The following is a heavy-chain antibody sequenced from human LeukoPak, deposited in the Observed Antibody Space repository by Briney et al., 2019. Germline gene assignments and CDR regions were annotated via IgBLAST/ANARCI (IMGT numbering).Heavy chain of an antibody. V-gene: IGHV3-30*18. CDR2: ISYDGSNK. Sequence: GGSLRLSCAVSGITFSSYGMHWVRQAPGKELEWVAVISYDGSNKYYADSVKGRFTISRDNSKSTLYLQMNSLRAEDTAVYYCAKGPGLRLGELSLWADYWGQGTLVTVSS. CDR3: AKGPGLRLGELSLWADY. D-gene: IGHD3-16*02. CDR1: GITFSSYG. J-gene: IGHJ4*02.